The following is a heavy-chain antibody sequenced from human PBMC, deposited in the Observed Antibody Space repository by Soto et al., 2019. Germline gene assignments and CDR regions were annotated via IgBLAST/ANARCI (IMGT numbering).Heavy chain of an antibody. J-gene: IGHJ4*02. V-gene: IGHV3-74*01. CDR2: INPDGSTT. CDR1: EFPSSSYW. D-gene: IGHD6-19*01. Sequence: GGPLRLPFAASEFPSSSYWMHWVRQPPGKGLVWVSRINPDGSTTNYADSVKGRFTISRDNAKNTLYLQMNSLRAEDTAVYYCARVAVAAYHFDYWGQGTLVTVSS. CDR3: ARVAVAAYHFDY.